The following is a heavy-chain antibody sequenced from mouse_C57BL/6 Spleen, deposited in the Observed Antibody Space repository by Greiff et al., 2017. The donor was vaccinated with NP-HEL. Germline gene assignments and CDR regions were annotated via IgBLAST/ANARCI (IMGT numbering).Heavy chain of an antibody. Sequence: EVMLVESGAELVKPGASVKLSCTASGFNIKDYYMHWVKQRTEQGLEWIGRIDPEDGETKYAQKFQGKATITADTSSNTAYLQLSSLTSEDTAVYYCARYYGSRIAMDYWGQGTSVTVSS. J-gene: IGHJ4*01. CDR3: ARYYGSRIAMDY. CDR2: IDPEDGET. CDR1: GFNIKDYY. D-gene: IGHD1-1*01. V-gene: IGHV14-2*01.